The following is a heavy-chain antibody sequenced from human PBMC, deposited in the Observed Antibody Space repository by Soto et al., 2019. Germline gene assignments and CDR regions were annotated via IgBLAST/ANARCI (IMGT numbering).Heavy chain of an antibody. J-gene: IGHJ6*02. CDR3: ARDRGFHLPRSGIVIVTDYGMDV. CDR1: GFSLDEYY. D-gene: IGHD2-21*01. CDR2: IGGGGHI. V-gene: IGHV3-11*01. Sequence: QVQLVESGGALVKPGGSLRLSCAASGFSLDEYYMSWIRQAPGKGLEWISFIGGGGHISYADSVKGRFTISWDNTNDSVYLQMSSLRVEDTATYYCARDRGFHLPRSGIVIVTDYGMDVWGQGTTVTVSS.